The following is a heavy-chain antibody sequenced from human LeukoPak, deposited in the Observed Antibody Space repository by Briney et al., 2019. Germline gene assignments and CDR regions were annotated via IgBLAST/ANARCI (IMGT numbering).Heavy chain of an antibody. J-gene: IGHJ5*02. Sequence: GGSLRLSCAAPGFNLSTYEMNWVRQAPGKGLEWIADITISGHTKNYADSVKGRFTISRDNARTSLYLQMNSLRVEDTGVYYCARGDPHADLWGQGTLVTVSS. CDR3: ARGDPHADL. CDR1: GFNLSTYE. CDR2: ITISGHTK. V-gene: IGHV3-48*03.